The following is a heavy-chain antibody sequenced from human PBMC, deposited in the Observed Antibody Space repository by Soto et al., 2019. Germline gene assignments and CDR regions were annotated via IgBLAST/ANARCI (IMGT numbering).Heavy chain of an antibody. CDR3: ARGGVVGATRSDY. CDR1: GGSFSGYY. D-gene: IGHD1-26*01. CDR2: INHSGST. V-gene: IGHV4-34*01. Sequence: PSETLSLTCAVYGGSFSGYYWSWIRQPPGKGLEWIGEINHSGSTNYNPSLKSRVTISVDTSKNQFSLKLSSVTAADTAVYYCARGGVVGATRSDYWGQGTLVTVS. J-gene: IGHJ4*02.